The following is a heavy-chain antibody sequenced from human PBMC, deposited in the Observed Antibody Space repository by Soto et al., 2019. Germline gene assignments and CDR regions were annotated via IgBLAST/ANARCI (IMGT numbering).Heavy chain of an antibody. V-gene: IGHV4-59*01. J-gene: IGHJ6*02. CDR2: IYYSGST. CDR1: GGSISSYY. D-gene: IGHD6-19*01. Sequence: QVQLQESGPGLVKPSETLSLTCTVSGGSISSYYWSWIRQPPGKGLEWIGYIYYSGSTNYNPSLKSRVTISVDTSKNQFSLKLSSVTAADTAVYYCARGQGAGEGYYYYGMDVWGQGTTVTVSS. CDR3: ARGQGAGEGYYYYGMDV.